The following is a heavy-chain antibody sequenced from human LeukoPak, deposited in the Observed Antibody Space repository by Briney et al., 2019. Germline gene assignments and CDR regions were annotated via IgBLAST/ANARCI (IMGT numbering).Heavy chain of an antibody. J-gene: IGHJ4*02. V-gene: IGHV3-30*02. CDR2: MRKEGSNK. CDR3: ANTHSSSWRDYFDY. Sequence: GGSLRLSCAASGFSFSSYGMDSVRQAPGKGLGWAAVMRKEGSNKYYADSVKDRFTTSRDNSKNTLYLQMNSLRAEETAAYYCANTHSSSWRDYFDYWGQGTLVTVSS. CDR1: GFSFSSYG. D-gene: IGHD6-13*01.